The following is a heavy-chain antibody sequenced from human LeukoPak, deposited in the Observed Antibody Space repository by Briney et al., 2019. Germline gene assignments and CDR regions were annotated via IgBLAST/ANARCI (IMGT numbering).Heavy chain of an antibody. Sequence: ASVTVSCKASGGTFSSYAISWVRQAPGQGLEWMGGIIPIFGTANYAQKFQGRVTITTDESTRTAYMELSSLRSEDTAVYYCARARAVAGSNYYYYYYMDVWGKGTTVTVSS. J-gene: IGHJ6*03. CDR3: ARARAVAGSNYYYYYYMDV. V-gene: IGHV1-69*05. CDR2: IIPIFGTA. CDR1: GGTFSSYA. D-gene: IGHD6-19*01.